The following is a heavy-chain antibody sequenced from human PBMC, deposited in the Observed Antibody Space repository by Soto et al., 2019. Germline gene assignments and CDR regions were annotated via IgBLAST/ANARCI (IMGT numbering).Heavy chain of an antibody. D-gene: IGHD6-13*01. Sequence: SETLSLTCTVSGGSISNSYWSWIRQPPGKGLEWIGYVSYTGSTNYNPSLKSRVTISIDTSKNQFSLKLSSVTAADTAVYYCAAPYSSRFDYWGQGTQVTVSS. V-gene: IGHV4-59*01. CDR2: VSYTGST. J-gene: IGHJ4*02. CDR3: AAPYSSRFDY. CDR1: GGSISNSY.